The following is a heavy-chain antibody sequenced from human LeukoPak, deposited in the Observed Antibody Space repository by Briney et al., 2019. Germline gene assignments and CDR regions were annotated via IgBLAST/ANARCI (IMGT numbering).Heavy chain of an antibody. J-gene: IGHJ4*02. V-gene: IGHV1-46*01. Sequence: ASVKVSCTASVYTFTSYYMHWVRQAPGQGLEGMGIINPSGGSTSYAQKFQGRVTMTRDTSTSTVYMELSSLRSDDTAVYYCARMYYYGSGSYYNGDYWGQGTLVTVSS. CDR1: VYTFTSYY. D-gene: IGHD3-10*01. CDR3: ARMYYYGSGSYYNGDY. CDR2: INPSGGST.